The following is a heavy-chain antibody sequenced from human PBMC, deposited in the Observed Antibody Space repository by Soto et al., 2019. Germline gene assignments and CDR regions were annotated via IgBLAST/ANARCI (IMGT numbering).Heavy chain of an antibody. CDR1: GFSLSTSGVG. V-gene: IGHV2-5*02. CDR2: IYWDDDK. CDR3: AHGSGSYDY. J-gene: IGHJ4*02. Sequence: QITLKESGPTLVKPTQTLTLTCTFSGFSLSTSGVGVGWIRQPPGKALEWLALIYWDDDKRYSPSLKSRLTITKDTTKNPVVLKMTHMDPVDTATYYCAHGSGSYDYWGQGTLVTVSS. D-gene: IGHD3-10*01.